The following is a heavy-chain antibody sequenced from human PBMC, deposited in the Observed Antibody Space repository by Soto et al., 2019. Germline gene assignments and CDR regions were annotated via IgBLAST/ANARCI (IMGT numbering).Heavy chain of an antibody. CDR1: GGSINYSPYF. V-gene: IGHV4-30-4*01. CDR3: ARGPSADKVDY. J-gene: IGHJ4*02. Sequence: QVQLQESGPGLVKPSQTLSLTCTVSGGSINYSPYFWSWIRQTPGKGLEWIGHIYNSGTTYTNPSLNSRATTSGDTSPNQFSLNLKSVTAADTAVYYCARGPSADKVDYWGQGTLVTVSS. CDR2: IYNSGTT. D-gene: IGHD3-3*01.